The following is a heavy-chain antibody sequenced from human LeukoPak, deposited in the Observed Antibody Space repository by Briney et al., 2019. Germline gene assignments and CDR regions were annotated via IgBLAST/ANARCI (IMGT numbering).Heavy chain of an antibody. Sequence: GGWLRLSCAASGFTFSGSAMHAVRQASGKGLEWVGRIRSKANSYATAYAASVKGRFTISRDDSKNTAYLQMNSLKTEDTAVYYCTTVKAVAGWGQGTLVTVSS. CDR1: GFTFSGSA. D-gene: IGHD6-19*01. CDR3: TTVKAVAG. J-gene: IGHJ4*02. V-gene: IGHV3-73*01. CDR2: IRSKANSYAT.